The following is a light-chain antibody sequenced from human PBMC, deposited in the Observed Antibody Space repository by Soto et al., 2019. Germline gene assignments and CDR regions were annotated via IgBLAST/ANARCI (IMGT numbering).Light chain of an antibody. V-gene: IGKV3-15*01. J-gene: IGKJ1*01. CDR3: HQDNNWWT. CDR1: QSVSSN. CDR2: GAS. Sequence: VVLTHSPATLSVSAGERRTLCCRASQSVSSNLAWYQQKPGQAPRLLIYGASTRAAGIPARFSGSGSGTDFTLTIPSLQSEDFGVYYCHQDNNWWTFGQGTKVDIK.